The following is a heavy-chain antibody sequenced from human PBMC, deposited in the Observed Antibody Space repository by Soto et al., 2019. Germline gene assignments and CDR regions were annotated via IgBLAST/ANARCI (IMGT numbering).Heavy chain of an antibody. Sequence: VQLVESGGGLIQPGGSLRLSCAASGFTVSSNDMSWVRQAPGKGLEWVSGIYSSGSTSYVDSVKGRFTISRDNSKNTLYLQMNSLRVEDTAVYYCASRPPFDYWGQGTLVTVSS. CDR2: IYSSGST. CDR3: ASRPPFDY. J-gene: IGHJ4*02. CDR1: GFTVSSND. V-gene: IGHV3-53*01.